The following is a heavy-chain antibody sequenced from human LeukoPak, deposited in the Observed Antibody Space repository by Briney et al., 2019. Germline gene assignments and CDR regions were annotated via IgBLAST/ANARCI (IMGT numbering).Heavy chain of an antibody. V-gene: IGHV3-30-3*01. Sequence: GGSLRLSCAASGFTFSSYAMHWVRQAPGKGLEWVAVISYDGSNKYYADSVKGRFTISRDNAKNSLYLQMNSLRAEDTAVYYCARVWDRGGDCYSGPDRDYYYYGMDVWGQGTTVTVSS. J-gene: IGHJ6*02. CDR2: ISYDGSNK. CDR1: GFTFSSYA. D-gene: IGHD2-21*02. CDR3: ARVWDRGGDCYSGPDRDYYYYGMDV.